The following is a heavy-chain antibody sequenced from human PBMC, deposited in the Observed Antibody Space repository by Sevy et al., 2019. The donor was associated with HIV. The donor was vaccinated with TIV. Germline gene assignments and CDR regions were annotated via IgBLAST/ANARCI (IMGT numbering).Heavy chain of an antibody. Sequence: GGSLRLSCAASGFTLSSVGIHWVRLTPGTGLEWLAFIGHDGNKYFYGASVKGRITTSRDNSNNTVSLQMNSLRVEDKAIYYCAKDYCSGNDCFLGWFDPRGQGTVVTVSS. J-gene: IGHJ5*02. CDR2: IGHDGNKY. D-gene: IGHD2-15*01. V-gene: IGHV3-30*02. CDR1: GFTLSSVG. CDR3: AKDYCSGNDCFLGWFDP.